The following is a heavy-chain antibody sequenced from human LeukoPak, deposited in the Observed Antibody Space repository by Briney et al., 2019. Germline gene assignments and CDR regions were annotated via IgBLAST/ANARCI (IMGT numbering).Heavy chain of an antibody. CDR2: MSTSGSG. Sequence: SETLSLTCTVSGDSISIVYLNWVRQPPGQGLEWIGYMSTSGSGDYSPSLKSRVAMSADPSKSQFSLRLSYVTAADTAVYYCASSNGGKIVPFDYWGQGTLVTVSS. CDR3: ASSNGGKIVPFDY. V-gene: IGHV4-4*08. CDR1: GDSISIVY. J-gene: IGHJ4*02. D-gene: IGHD4-23*01.